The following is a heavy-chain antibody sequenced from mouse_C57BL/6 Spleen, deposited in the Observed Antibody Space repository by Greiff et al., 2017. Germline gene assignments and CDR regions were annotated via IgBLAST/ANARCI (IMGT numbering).Heavy chain of an antibody. CDR3: AREGVITTVVEAFYYAMDY. D-gene: IGHD1-1*01. V-gene: IGHV14-2*01. Sequence: EVKLMESGAELVKPGASVKLSCTASGFNIKDYYMHWVKQRTEQGLEWIGRIDPEDGETKYAPKFQGKATITADTSSNTAYLQRSSLPSEDTAVYYCAREGVITTVVEAFYYAMDYWGQGTSVTVSS. CDR1: GFNIKDYY. CDR2: IDPEDGET. J-gene: IGHJ4*01.